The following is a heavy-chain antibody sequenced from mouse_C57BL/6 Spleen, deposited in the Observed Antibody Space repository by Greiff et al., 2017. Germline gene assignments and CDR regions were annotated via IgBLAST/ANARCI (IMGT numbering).Heavy chain of an antibody. J-gene: IGHJ3*01. V-gene: IGHV1-53*01. D-gene: IGHD2-5*01. CDR2: INPSNGGT. CDR3: ESPHSNGGGFAD. CDR1: GYTFTSYW. Sequence: VQLQQPGTELVKPGASVKLSCKASGYTFTSYWMHWVKQRPGQGLEWIGNINPSNGGTNYNEKFKSKATLTVDKSSSTAYMQLSSLTSEDSAVYCWESPHSNGGGFADWGRGTLVAVAA.